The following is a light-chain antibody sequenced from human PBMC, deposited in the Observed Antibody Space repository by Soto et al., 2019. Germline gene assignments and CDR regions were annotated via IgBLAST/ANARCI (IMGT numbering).Light chain of an antibody. Sequence: EIVLTQSPAILSVSPGERATLSCSASQSISRSLAWYQQKPGQAPRLLISDASTRATGIPARFSGSGSGTEFTLTISSLQSEDFALHYCHQYNSWHPETFGQGTKVDIK. V-gene: IGKV3-15*01. CDR2: DAS. CDR3: HQYNSWHPET. J-gene: IGKJ2*01. CDR1: QSISRS.